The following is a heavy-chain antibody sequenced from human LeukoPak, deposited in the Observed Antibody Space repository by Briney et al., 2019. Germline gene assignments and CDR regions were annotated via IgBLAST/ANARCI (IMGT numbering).Heavy chain of an antibody. J-gene: IGHJ4*02. D-gene: IGHD3-10*01. CDR3: AKLAKYFYGSETYYFFEH. Sequence: GGSLGLSCAASGFSFTTYWMSWVRQAPGKGLEWVANIKQDGTEKYYVDSVKGRFTISRDNAKNSLYLQMNSLRVEDTAVYYCAKLAKYFYGSETYYFFEHWGQGTPVTASS. CDR1: GFSFTTYW. CDR2: IKQDGTEK. V-gene: IGHV3-7*01.